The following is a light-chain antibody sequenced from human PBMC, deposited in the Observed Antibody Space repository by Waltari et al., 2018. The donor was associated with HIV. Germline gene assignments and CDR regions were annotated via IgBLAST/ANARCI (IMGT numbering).Light chain of an antibody. V-gene: IGLV1-44*01. CDR2: NNN. CDR3: AAWDDSLNGVV. CDR1: SPNIGSHT. Sequence: QSVLTQPPSASGTPGQGVTISCSGSSPNIGSHTVNWYQQLPGTAPKLLIYNNNQQPVGVPDRFSGSESCTSVSLAISGLQSEDEANYYCAAWDDSLNGVVFGGGTKLTVL. J-gene: IGLJ2*01.